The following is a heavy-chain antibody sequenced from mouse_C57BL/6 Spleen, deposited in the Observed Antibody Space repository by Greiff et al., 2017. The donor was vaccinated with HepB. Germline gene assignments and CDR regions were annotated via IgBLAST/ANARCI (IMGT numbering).Heavy chain of an antibody. CDR3: ARDYGSSWGFAY. D-gene: IGHD1-1*01. J-gene: IGHJ3*01. CDR1: GYSFTGYY. CDR2: INPSTGGT. Sequence: EVKLMESGPELVKPGASVKISCKASGYSFTGYYMNWVKQSPEKSLEWIGEINPSTGGTTYNQKFKAKATLTVDKSSSTAYMQLKSLTSEDSAVYYCARDYGSSWGFAYWGQGTLVTVSA. V-gene: IGHV1-42*01.